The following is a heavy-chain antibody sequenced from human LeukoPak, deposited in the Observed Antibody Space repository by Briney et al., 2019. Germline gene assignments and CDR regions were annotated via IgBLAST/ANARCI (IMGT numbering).Heavy chain of an antibody. V-gene: IGHV4-4*09. CDR1: GGSISSYY. J-gene: IGHJ6*03. D-gene: IGHD4-17*01. CDR2: IYTSGST. CDR3: ARHRPLVTTVPLHYYYYYMDV. Sequence: SETLSLTCTVSGGSISSYYWSWIRQPPGKGLEWIGYIYTSGSTNYNPSLKSRVTISVDTSKNQFSLKLSSVTAADTAVYYCARHRPLVTTVPLHYYYYYMDVWGKGTTVTVSS.